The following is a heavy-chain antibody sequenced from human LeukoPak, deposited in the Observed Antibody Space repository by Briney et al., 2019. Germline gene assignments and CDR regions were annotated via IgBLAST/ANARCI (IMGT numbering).Heavy chain of an antibody. CDR2: IYHSGST. D-gene: IGHD3-22*01. Sequence: PSETLSLTCAVSGGSISSGGYSWSWIRQPPGKGLEWIGYIYHSGSTYYNPSLKSRVTISVDRSENQFSLKLSSVTAADTAVYYCARTLYYYDSSGYYENDAFDIWGQGTMVTVSS. J-gene: IGHJ3*02. CDR1: GGSISSGGYS. V-gene: IGHV4-30-2*01. CDR3: ARTLYYYDSSGYYENDAFDI.